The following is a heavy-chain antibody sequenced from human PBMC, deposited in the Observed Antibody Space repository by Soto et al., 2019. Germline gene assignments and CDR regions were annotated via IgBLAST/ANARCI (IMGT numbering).Heavy chain of an antibody. Sequence: QLQLQESGSGLGKPSQTLSLTCAVSGGSISSGGYSWSWIRQPPGKGLEWIGYIYHSGSTYYNPSLKSRVTISLARSKNQFSLKLSSVTAADTAVYYCARGAPVVNDYWGQGTLVTVSS. CDR3: ARGAPVVNDY. J-gene: IGHJ4*02. D-gene: IGHD3-22*01. CDR1: GGSISSGGYS. V-gene: IGHV4-30-2*01. CDR2: IYHSGST.